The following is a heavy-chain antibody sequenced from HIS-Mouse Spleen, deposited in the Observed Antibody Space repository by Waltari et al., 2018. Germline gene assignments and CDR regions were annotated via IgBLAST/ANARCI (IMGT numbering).Heavy chain of an antibody. CDR2: MNPNSGNT. D-gene: IGHD5-18*01. Sequence: QVQLVQSGAEVKKPGASVKVSCKASGYTFTSYDINWVRQATGQGLEWMGWMNPNSGNTGYEQKCQGRVTMTRNTSISTAYMELSSLRSEDTAVYYCARIGSHRRGYSYGYWFDPWGQGTLVTVSS. J-gene: IGHJ5*02. CDR3: ARIGSHRRGYSYGYWFDP. CDR1: GYTFTSYD. V-gene: IGHV1-8*01.